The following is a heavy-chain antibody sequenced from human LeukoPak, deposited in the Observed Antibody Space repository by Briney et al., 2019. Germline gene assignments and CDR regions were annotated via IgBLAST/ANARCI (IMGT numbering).Heavy chain of an antibody. CDR1: GFTFSSYA. CDR2: ISGSGGST. J-gene: IGHJ4*02. CDR3: AKWAYYYDSSGYYFDY. D-gene: IGHD3-22*01. Sequence: GGSLRLSCAASGFTFSSYAMSWVRQAPGKGLEWVSAISGSGGSTYYADSVKGRFTISRDNSKNTLCLQMNSLRAEDTAVYYCAKWAYYYDSSGYYFDYWGQGTLVTVSS. V-gene: IGHV3-23*01.